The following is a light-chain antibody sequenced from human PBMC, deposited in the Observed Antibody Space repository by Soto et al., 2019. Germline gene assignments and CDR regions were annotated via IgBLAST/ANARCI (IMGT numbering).Light chain of an antibody. J-gene: IGLJ3*02. CDR2: EVS. CDR3: SSYTSSSTWV. Sequence: QSVLTQPASVSGSPGQSITISCTGTSSDVGGYNYVSWYQQHPGKAPKVMIYEVSNRPSGVSNRFSGSKSGNTASLTISGLRAEDEADYYCSSYTSSSTWVFGGGTKVTVL. CDR1: SSDVGGYNY. V-gene: IGLV2-14*01.